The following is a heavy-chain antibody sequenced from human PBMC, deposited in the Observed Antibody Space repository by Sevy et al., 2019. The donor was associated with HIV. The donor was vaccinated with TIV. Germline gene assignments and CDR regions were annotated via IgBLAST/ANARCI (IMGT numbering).Heavy chain of an antibody. V-gene: IGHV4-31*03. CDR1: GGSISSGGYY. D-gene: IGHD3-10*01. J-gene: IGHJ3*02. Sequence: SETLSLTCTVSGGSISSGGYYWSWIRQHPGKGLEWIGYIYYSGSTYYNPSLKSRVTISVDTSKNQFSLKLSSVTAAETAVYYCARDRGSGVNAFDIWGQGTMVTVSS. CDR3: ARDRGSGVNAFDI. CDR2: IYYSGST.